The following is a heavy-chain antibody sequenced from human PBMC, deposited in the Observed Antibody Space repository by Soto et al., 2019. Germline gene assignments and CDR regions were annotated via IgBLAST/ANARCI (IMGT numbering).Heavy chain of an antibody. CDR1: GGSISGYY. V-gene: IGHV4-59*01. D-gene: IGHD2-2*01. CDR2: ISNTGTT. J-gene: IGHJ4*02. Sequence: VQLQESGPRLVTPSETLSLSRTGSGGSISGYYLNWIRQPPGRGLEWVGYISNTGTTNYNPSLKSRVPLAVDTANHEVSLNLRAVTAEDTALYYCARDSAVGSSKRGFEYWCQGKLVSVPS. CDR3: ARDSAVGSSKRGFEY.